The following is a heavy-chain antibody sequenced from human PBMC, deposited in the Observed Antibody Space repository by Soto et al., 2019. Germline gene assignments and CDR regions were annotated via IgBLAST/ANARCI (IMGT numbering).Heavy chain of an antibody. CDR1: GGTFSSYT. V-gene: IGHV1-69*02. D-gene: IGHD6-6*01. CDR3: ARMKGSSSSMDY. J-gene: IGHJ4*02. CDR2: IIPILGIA. Sequence: SVKVSCKASGGTFSSYTISWVRQAPGQGLEWMGRIIPILGIANYAQKFQGRVTITADKSTSTAYMELSSLRSEDTAVYYCARMKGSSSSMDYWGQGTLVTVSS.